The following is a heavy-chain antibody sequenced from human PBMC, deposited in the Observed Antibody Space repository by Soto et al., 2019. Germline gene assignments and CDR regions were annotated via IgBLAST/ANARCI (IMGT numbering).Heavy chain of an antibody. D-gene: IGHD2-2*01. CDR1: GGSISSYY. J-gene: IGHJ6*02. Sequence: QVQLQESGPGLVKPSETLSLTCTVSGGSISSYYWSWIRQPPGKGLEWIGYIYYSGSTNYNPSLKSRVTISVDTSKNQCSLKLSSVTAADTAVYYCARDQRGASSYYYGMDVWGQGTTVTVSS. V-gene: IGHV4-59*01. CDR2: IYYSGST. CDR3: ARDQRGASSYYYGMDV.